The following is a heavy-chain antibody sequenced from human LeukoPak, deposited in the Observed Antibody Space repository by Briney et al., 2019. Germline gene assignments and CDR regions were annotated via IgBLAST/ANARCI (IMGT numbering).Heavy chain of an antibody. CDR2: IKQDGSEK. CDR1: GFTFSSYW. D-gene: IGHD3-9*01. J-gene: IGHJ4*02. Sequence: GGSLRLSCAASGFTFSSYWVSWVRQAPGKGLEWVANIKQDGSEKYYVDSVKGRFTISRDNAKNSLYLQMNSLRAEDSAVYYCARDPGLRYFDWTMSGYFDCWGQGTLVTVSS. CDR3: ARDPGLRYFDWTMSGYFDC. V-gene: IGHV3-7*03.